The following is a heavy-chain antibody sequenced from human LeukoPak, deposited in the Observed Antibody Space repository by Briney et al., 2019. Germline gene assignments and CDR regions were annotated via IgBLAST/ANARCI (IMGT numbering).Heavy chain of an antibody. Sequence: QPGGSLRLSCAASGFAFSGYDLHWVRQAPAQGLEWVAFIRYDGSNKYYTDSVKGRFTISRDNSKNTLYLQMNSLRPEDTAVYYCAKASAIDYWGQGTLVTVSS. CDR1: GFAFSGYD. CDR2: IRYDGSNK. J-gene: IGHJ4*02. CDR3: AKASAIDY. V-gene: IGHV3-30*02.